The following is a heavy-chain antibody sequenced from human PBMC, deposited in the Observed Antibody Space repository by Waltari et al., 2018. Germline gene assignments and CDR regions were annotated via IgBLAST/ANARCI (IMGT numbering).Heavy chain of an antibody. CDR3: ASGRDFFDY. CDR1: GYSISSGYY. J-gene: IGHJ4*02. Sequence: QVQLQESGPGLVKPSETLSLTCAVSGYSISSGYYWGWIRQPPGKGLEWIGSIYHSGSTYYNPSLKSRVTISVDTSKNQFSLKLSSVTAADTAVYYCASGRDFFDYWGQGTLVTVSS. V-gene: IGHV4-38-2*01. CDR2: IYHSGST.